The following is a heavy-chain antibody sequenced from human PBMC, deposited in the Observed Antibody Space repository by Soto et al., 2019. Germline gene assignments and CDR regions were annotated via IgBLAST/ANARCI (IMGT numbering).Heavy chain of an antibody. CDR3: ARDGESDYDILTGYYPLYYFDY. V-gene: IGHV1-18*01. J-gene: IGHJ4*02. CDR1: VYTFTSYG. Sequence: ASVKVSCKASVYTFTSYGIIWVRQAPGQGLEWMGWISAYNGNTNYAQKLQGRVTMTTDTSTSTAYMELRSLRSDDTAVYYCARDGESDYDILTGYYPLYYFDYWGQGTLVTVSS. D-gene: IGHD3-9*01. CDR2: ISAYNGNT.